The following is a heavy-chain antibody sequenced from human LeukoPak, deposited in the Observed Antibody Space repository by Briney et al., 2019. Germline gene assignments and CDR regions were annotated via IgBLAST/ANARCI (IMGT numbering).Heavy chain of an antibody. J-gene: IGHJ6*02. D-gene: IGHD5-18*01. Sequence: GGSLRLSCAAYGFTFSSYGMHWDRKAPGKGLEWGAVISYDGSNKYYADSVKGRFTISRDNSKITLYLQMNSLRAEDTAVYYCAKARIQLWSPVYYYYGMDVWGQGTTVTVSS. CDR3: AKARIQLWSPVYYYYGMDV. CDR1: GFTFSSYG. CDR2: ISYDGSNK. V-gene: IGHV3-30*18.